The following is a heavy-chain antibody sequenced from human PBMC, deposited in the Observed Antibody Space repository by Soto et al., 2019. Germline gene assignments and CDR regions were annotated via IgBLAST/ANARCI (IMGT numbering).Heavy chain of an antibody. V-gene: IGHV3-53*04. J-gene: IGHJ5*02. Sequence: GGSLRLSCAASGFTVSSNYMSWVRQAPGKGLEWVSVIYSGGSTYYADSVKGRFTISRHNSKNTLYLQMNSLRAEDTAVYYCARDPRYCSGGSCYSGWFDPWGQGTLVTVSS. CDR2: IYSGGST. CDR1: GFTVSSNY. D-gene: IGHD2-15*01. CDR3: ARDPRYCSGGSCYSGWFDP.